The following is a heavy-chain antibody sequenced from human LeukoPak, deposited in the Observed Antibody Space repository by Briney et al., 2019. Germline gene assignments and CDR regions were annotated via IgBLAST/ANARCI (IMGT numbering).Heavy chain of an antibody. CDR1: GFTFSSYG. CDR2: IWYDGSNK. CDR3: ARDSLPYCGGDCSIDY. J-gene: IGHJ4*02. D-gene: IGHD2-21*02. Sequence: GRSLRLSCAASGFTFSSYGMHWVRQAPGKGLERVAVIWYDGSNKYYADSVKGRFTISRDNSKNTLYLQMNSLRAEDTAVYYCARDSLPYCGGDCSIDYWGQGTLVTVSS. V-gene: IGHV3-33*01.